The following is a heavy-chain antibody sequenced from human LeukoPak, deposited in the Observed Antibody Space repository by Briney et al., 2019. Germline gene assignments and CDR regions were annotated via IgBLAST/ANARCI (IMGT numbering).Heavy chain of an antibody. J-gene: IGHJ4*02. Sequence: GGSLRLSCAASGFTFTSYGMNWVRQAPGKGLEWVAFIRYDGSKKYSADSVKGRFTISRHNSKNTVYLQMSSLRVEDTAVYYCAKDRSIGTYYTFDQWGQGTLVTVSS. V-gene: IGHV3-30*02. CDR2: IRYDGSKK. CDR3: AKDRSIGTYYTFDQ. CDR1: GFTFTSYG. D-gene: IGHD1-26*01.